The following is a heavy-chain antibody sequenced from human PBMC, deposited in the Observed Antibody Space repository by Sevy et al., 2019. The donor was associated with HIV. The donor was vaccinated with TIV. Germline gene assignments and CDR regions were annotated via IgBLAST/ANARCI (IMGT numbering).Heavy chain of an antibody. Sequence: GGSLRLSCAASGFAFSSYSLSSYSMNWVRQAPGKGLEWVSSISSGSSYIFYADSVKGRFTISRDNAKNSLYLQMNSLRAEDTAVYYCARDRGVGTSSYGMDVWGQWTTVTVSS. CDR2: ISSGSSYI. V-gene: IGHV3-21*01. D-gene: IGHD1-26*01. J-gene: IGHJ6*02. CDR3: ARDRGVGTSSYGMDV. CDR1: GFAFSSYSLSSYS.